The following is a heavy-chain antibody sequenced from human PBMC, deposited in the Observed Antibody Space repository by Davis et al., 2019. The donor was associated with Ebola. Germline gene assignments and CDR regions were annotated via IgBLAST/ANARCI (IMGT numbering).Heavy chain of an antibody. V-gene: IGHV4-59*01. D-gene: IGHD4/OR15-4a*01. CDR2: IYNSAYT. CDR1: GGSISPYY. CDR3: ARGGGGSWPNYFFDF. J-gene: IGHJ4*02. Sequence: MPSETLSLTCNVSGGSISPYYWTWIRQPPGKGLEWIGYIYNSAYTNYNPSLKSRVTISIDTSKNQFSLKLTSVTAADTGVYYCARGGGGSWPNYFFDFLGQGTLVTVSS.